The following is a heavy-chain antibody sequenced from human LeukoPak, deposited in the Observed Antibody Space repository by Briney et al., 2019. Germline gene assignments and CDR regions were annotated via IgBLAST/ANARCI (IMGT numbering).Heavy chain of an antibody. CDR2: IIPIFGTA. Sequence: ASAKVSCKASGGTFSSYAISWVRQAPGQGLEWMGGIIPIFGTANYAQKFQGRVTITTDESTSTAYMELSSLRSEDTAVYYCARDRFQATVTTKFSYMDVWGKGTTVTVSS. J-gene: IGHJ6*03. CDR1: GGTFSSYA. D-gene: IGHD4-11*01. CDR3: ARDRFQATVTTKFSYMDV. V-gene: IGHV1-69*05.